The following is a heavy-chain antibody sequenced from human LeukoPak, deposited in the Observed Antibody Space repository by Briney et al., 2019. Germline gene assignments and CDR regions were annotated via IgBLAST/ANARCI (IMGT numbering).Heavy chain of an antibody. V-gene: IGHV1-18*01. CDR2: ISAYNGNT. CDR1: GYTFTSYG. Sequence: GASVKVSCKASGYTFTSYGISWVRQAPGQGLEWMGWISAYNGNTNYAQKLQGRVTMTTDTSTSTAYMELRSLRSDDTAVYYCARAYQLFSPYYYYYYMDVWGKGTTVTVSS. D-gene: IGHD2-2*01. CDR3: ARAYQLFSPYYYYYYMDV. J-gene: IGHJ6*03.